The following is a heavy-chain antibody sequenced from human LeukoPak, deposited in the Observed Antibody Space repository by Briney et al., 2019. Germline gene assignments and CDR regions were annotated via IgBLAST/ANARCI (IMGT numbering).Heavy chain of an antibody. V-gene: IGHV1-24*01. CDR3: ARGQLVRRSWFDP. CDR2: FDPEDGET. Sequence: ASVKVSCKVSGYTLTELSMHWVRQAPGKGLEWMGGFDPEDGETIYAQKFQGRVTMTRDMSTSTVYMELSSLRSEDTAVYYCARGQLVRRSWFDPWGQGTLVTVSS. J-gene: IGHJ5*02. D-gene: IGHD6-13*01. CDR1: GYTLTELS.